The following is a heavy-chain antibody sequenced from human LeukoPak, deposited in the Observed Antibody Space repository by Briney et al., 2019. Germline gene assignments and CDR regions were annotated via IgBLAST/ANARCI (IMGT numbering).Heavy chain of an antibody. CDR1: GYTFTGYY. Sequence: ASVKVSCKASGYTFTGYYMHWVRQAPGQGLEWMGWINPNSGGTNYAQKFQDRVTMTRDTSISTAYMELSSLRSDDTAVYYCARGEGKFGEFDFDSWGQGTLVTVSS. V-gene: IGHV1-2*02. CDR2: INPNSGGT. CDR3: ARGEGKFGEFDFDS. J-gene: IGHJ4*02. D-gene: IGHD3-10*01.